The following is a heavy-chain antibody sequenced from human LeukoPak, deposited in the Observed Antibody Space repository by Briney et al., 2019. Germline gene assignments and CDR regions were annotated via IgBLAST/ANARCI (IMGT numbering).Heavy chain of an antibody. V-gene: IGHV3-23*01. Sequence: PGGSLRLSCAASGFTFRNYAMSWVRQAPGKGLEWVSSIRGSGGSTYYADSVKGRFTISRDNSKNTLYLQMNSLRAEDTAVYYCAKATSPVISRNLFDRWGQGTLVTVSS. CDR3: AKATSPVISRNLFDR. CDR2: IRGSGGST. J-gene: IGHJ5*02. D-gene: IGHD3-3*02. CDR1: GFTFRNYA.